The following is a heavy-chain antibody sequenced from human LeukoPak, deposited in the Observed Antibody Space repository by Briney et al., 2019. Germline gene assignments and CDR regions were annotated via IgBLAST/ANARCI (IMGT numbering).Heavy chain of an antibody. J-gene: IGHJ5*02. D-gene: IGHD3-22*01. CDR3: ASTYYDSSGVNWFDP. V-gene: IGHV4-34*01. CDR2: INHSGST. CDR1: GGSFSGYY. Sequence: SETLSLTCAVYGGSFSGYYWSWIRQPPGKGLEWIGEINHSGSTNYNPSLKSRVTISVDTSKNQFSLRLSSVTAADTAVYYCASTYYDSSGVNWFDPWGQGTLVTVSS.